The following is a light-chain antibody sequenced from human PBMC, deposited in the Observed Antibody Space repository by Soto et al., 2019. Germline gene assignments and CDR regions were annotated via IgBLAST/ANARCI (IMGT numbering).Light chain of an antibody. V-gene: IGKV1-39*01. J-gene: IGKJ1*01. CDR3: QQSFSTPRT. CDR2: GAS. CDR1: QAISNY. Sequence: DIQLTQSPSTLPASVGDRVTITCRASQAISNYLNWYQQKPGKAPKLLIYGASSLQSGVPSRFSGSGSGTDFTLTISSLQPEDFGTYYCQQSFSTPRTFGQGTKVDI.